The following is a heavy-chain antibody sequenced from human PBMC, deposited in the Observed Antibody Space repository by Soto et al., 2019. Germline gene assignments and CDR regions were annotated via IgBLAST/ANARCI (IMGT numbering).Heavy chain of an antibody. CDR1: GGSIENYY. CDR3: ARSKRMDV. CDR2: VYYSGST. Sequence: PSETLSLTCTVSGGSIENYYWSWIRQPPGRGLEWIGCVYYSGSTNYNPSLESRVTISVDMSKNQFSLKLTSVTAADTAVYYCARSKRMDVWGQGTTVTVS. J-gene: IGHJ6*02. V-gene: IGHV4-59*01.